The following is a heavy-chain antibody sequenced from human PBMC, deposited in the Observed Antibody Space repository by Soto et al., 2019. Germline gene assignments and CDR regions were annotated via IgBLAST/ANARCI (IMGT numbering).Heavy chain of an antibody. J-gene: IGHJ6*02. CDR1: GGIFSSFT. V-gene: IGHV1-69*06. D-gene: IGHD3-10*01. Sequence: SVKVSCKASGGIFSSFTISWVRQAPGQGLEWLGGIIPIFDTPTYAQNFQGRVTITADKSTNTVYMELSSLRSEDTAVYYCATHGATTMARGAMKHYYYVMDVWGQGTTVTVS. CDR3: ATHGATTMARGAMKHYYYVMDV. CDR2: IIPIFDTP.